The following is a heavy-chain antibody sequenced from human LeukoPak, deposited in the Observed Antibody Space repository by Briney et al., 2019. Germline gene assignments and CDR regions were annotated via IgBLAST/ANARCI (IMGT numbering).Heavy chain of an antibody. J-gene: IGHJ4*02. D-gene: IGHD4-17*01. CDR3: ARGATVTTVDY. V-gene: IGHV1-69*06. Sequence: ASVKVSCKASGGTFSSYAISWVRQAPGPGLEWMGGIIPIFGTANYAQKFQGRVTITADKSTSTAYMELSSLRSEDTAVYYCARGATVTTVDYWGQGTLVTVSS. CDR1: GGTFSSYA. CDR2: IIPIFGTA.